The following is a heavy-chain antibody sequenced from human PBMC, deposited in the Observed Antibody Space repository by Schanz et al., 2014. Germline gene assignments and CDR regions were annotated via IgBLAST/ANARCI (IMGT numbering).Heavy chain of an antibody. CDR1: GYTFSNDD. J-gene: IGHJ4*02. D-gene: IGHD2-21*01. CDR2: MQPDSGKT. Sequence: QVQLVQSGAELRKPGTSVKVSCKTSGYTFSNDDINWVRQAIGQGPEWMGWMQPDSGKTHYAEKFQGRVAMTRDTSTSTVYMELSSLRSEDTAVYYCARDRLECGAECYSVEVFEIWGQGTLVIVSS. CDR3: ARDRLECGAECYSVEVFEI. V-gene: IGHV1-8*01.